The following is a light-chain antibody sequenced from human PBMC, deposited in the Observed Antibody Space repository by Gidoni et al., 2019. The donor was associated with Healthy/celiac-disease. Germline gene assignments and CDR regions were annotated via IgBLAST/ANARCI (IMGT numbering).Light chain of an antibody. CDR2: AAS. Sequence: DIQMTQSPSSLSASVGDSVTITCRASQSISSYLNWYQQKPGKAPKLLIYAASSLQSGVPSRFSVSGSGTDFTLTISSLQPEDFATYYCQQSYSTPITFGQGTRLEIK. V-gene: IGKV1-39*01. J-gene: IGKJ5*01. CDR1: QSISSY. CDR3: QQSYSTPIT.